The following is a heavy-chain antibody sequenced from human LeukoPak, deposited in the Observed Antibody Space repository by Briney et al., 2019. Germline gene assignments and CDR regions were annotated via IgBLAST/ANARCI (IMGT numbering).Heavy chain of an antibody. D-gene: IGHD3-22*01. Sequence: SETLSLTCTVSGGSISSYYWSWIRQSAGKGLEWIGRIYSSGSTNYNPSLKSRVTMSADTSKNQLTLKLSSVTAADTAVYYCARPYYYDSRIDPWGQGILVTVSS. CDR2: IYSSGST. CDR1: GGSISSYY. V-gene: IGHV4-4*07. CDR3: ARPYYYDSRIDP. J-gene: IGHJ5*02.